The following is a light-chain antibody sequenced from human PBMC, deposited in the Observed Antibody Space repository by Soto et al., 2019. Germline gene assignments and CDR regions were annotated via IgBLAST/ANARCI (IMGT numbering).Light chain of an antibody. J-gene: IGKJ5*01. CDR2: DTS. Sequence: EFVLTQSPGTLSLSPGERATLSCRASQSLTNSFIAWYQQRPGQAPRLLIYDTSSRASGIPDRFSGSGSGTDFSLTINRLEPEDFAVYFCQQYGSSPITFGQGTRLEIK. V-gene: IGKV3-20*01. CDR1: QSLTNSF. CDR3: QQYGSSPIT.